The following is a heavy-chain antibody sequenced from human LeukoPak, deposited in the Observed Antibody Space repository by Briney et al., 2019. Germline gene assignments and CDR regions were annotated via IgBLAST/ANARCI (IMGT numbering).Heavy chain of an antibody. V-gene: IGHV1-18*01. Sequence: ASVKVSCKASGYTFTSYCFSWVRQAPGQGLEGMGWISAYNGNKNYEQQLQGRVTMITDPSTSTAYMELRSLRSDDAAGYYCGRPEGGYCTSGVCYGPLVYWGEGTLVTVSS. CDR2: ISAYNGNK. D-gene: IGHD2-8*01. CDR1: GYTFTSYC. J-gene: IGHJ4*02. CDR3: GRPEGGYCTSGVCYGPLVY.